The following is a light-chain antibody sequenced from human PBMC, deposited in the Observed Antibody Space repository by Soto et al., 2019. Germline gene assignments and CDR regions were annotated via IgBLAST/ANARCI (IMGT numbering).Light chain of an antibody. J-gene: IGKJ4*01. CDR2: DAS. CDR3: QQRSNWPST. V-gene: IGKV3-11*01. CDR1: QSVSSY. Sequence: EIVLTQSPATLSLSPGERAALSCRASQSVSSYLAWSQQKPGQAPRLLIYDASKRATGIPARFSGSGSGTDFTLTISSLEPEDVAVYFCQQRSNWPSTVGGGTKVEI.